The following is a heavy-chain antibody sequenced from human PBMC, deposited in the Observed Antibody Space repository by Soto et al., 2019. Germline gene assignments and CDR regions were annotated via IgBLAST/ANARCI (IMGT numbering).Heavy chain of an antibody. Sequence: QLQLQESGPGLVKPSETLSLTCTVSGGSISSSSYYWGWIRQPPGKGLEWIGSIYYSGSTYYNPSLKSRVTISRDTSKNPLSLKPSSVTAADTTVYYCARRRYYDSSGFEGGGMDVWGQGTTVTVSS. D-gene: IGHD3-22*01. CDR2: IYYSGST. CDR3: ARRRYYDSSGFEGGGMDV. CDR1: GGSISSSSYY. V-gene: IGHV4-39*01. J-gene: IGHJ6*02.